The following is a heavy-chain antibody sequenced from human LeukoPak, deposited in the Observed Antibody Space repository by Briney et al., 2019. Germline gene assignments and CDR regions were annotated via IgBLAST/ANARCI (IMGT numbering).Heavy chain of an antibody. D-gene: IGHD2-15*01. J-gene: IGHJ4*02. CDR1: GYTFTGYY. V-gene: IGHV1-2*02. CDR3: AREGYCSGGSCYNFDY. CDR2: INPNSGGT. Sequence: ASVKVSCKASGYTFTGYYMHWVRQAPGQGPEWMGWINPNSGGTNYAQKFQGRVTMTRDTSISTAYMELSRLRSDDTAVYYCAREGYCSGGSCYNFDYWGQGTLVTVSS.